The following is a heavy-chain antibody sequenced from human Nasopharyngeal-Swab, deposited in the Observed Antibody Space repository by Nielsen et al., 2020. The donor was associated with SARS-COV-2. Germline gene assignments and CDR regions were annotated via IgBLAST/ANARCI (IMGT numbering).Heavy chain of an antibody. J-gene: IGHJ4*02. CDR1: GFTFSTYA. CDR3: AKNRWGSSGWFEIDY. V-gene: IGHV3-23*01. CDR2: FSGSGGST. D-gene: IGHD6-19*01. Sequence: GESLKISCAASGFTFSTYAVSWVRHAPGKGLEWVSVFSGSGGSTYYADSVKGRFTISGDNSKNTLYLQMNSLRAEDTAVYYCAKNRWGSSGWFEIDYWGQGTLVTVSS.